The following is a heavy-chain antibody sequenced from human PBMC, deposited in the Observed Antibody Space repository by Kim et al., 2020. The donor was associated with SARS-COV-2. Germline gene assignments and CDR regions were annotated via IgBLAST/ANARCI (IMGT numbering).Heavy chain of an antibody. J-gene: IGHJ5*02. V-gene: IGHV4-34*01. Sequence: SETLSLTCAVYGGSFSGYYWSWIRQPPGKGLEWIGEINHSGSTNYNPSLKSRVTISVDTSKNQFSLKLSSVTAADTAVYYCARGRSSSWYVGDWFDPWG. CDR2: INHSGST. CDR1: GGSFSGYY. CDR3: ARGRSSSWYVGDWFDP. D-gene: IGHD6-13*01.